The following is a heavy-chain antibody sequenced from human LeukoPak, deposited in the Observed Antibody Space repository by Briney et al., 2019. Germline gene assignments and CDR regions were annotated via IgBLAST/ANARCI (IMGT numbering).Heavy chain of an antibody. V-gene: IGHV4-34*01. J-gene: IGHJ4*02. CDR1: GGSFSGYY. D-gene: IGHD6-19*01. Sequence: SETLSLTCAVYGGSFSGYYWCWIRQPPGKGLEWIGEINHSGSTNYNPSLKSRVTISVDTSKNQFSLKLSSVTAADTAVYYCARAIAVAGLLYYFDYWGQGTLVTVSS. CDR3: ARAIAVAGLLYYFDY. CDR2: INHSGST.